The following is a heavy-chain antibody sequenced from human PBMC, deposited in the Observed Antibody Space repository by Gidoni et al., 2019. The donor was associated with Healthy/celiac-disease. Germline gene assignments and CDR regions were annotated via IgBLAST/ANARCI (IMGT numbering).Heavy chain of an antibody. Sequence: LLGYIYYSGSTYYNPSLKSRVTISLDTSKNQFSLKLSSVTAADTAVYYCARTPLIYGSGSHFDYWGQGTLVTVSS. CDR2: IYYSGST. V-gene: IGHV4-31*02. D-gene: IGHD3-10*01. J-gene: IGHJ4*02. CDR3: ARTPLIYGSGSHFDY.